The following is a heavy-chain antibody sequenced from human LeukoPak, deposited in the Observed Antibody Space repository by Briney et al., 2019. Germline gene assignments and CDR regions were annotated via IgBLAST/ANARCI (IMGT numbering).Heavy chain of an antibody. CDR2: TYYRSKWYN. CDR1: GDSVSSNSAA. V-gene: IGHV6-1*01. Sequence: SQTLTLTCAISGDSVSSNSAAWNWIRQSPSRGLEWLGRTYYRSKWYNDYAVSVKGRITINPDTSKNQFSLQLNSVTPEDTAVYYCARDGLGGYSSGWLFDYWGQGTLVTVSS. J-gene: IGHJ4*02. D-gene: IGHD6-19*01. CDR3: ARDGLGGYSSGWLFDY.